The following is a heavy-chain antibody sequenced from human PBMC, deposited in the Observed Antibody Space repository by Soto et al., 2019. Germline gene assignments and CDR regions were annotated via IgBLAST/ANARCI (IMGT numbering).Heavy chain of an antibody. J-gene: IGHJ6*02. CDR2: IDPNSGGT. D-gene: IGHD6-19*01. CDR1: GYTFTGYY. CDR3: ARSSGWFSYSYYYGMDV. V-gene: IGHV1-2*02. Sequence: GASVKVSCKASGYTFTGYYMHWVRQAPGQGLEWMGWIDPNSGGTNYAQKFQGRVTMTRDTSISTAYMELSRLRSDDTAVYYCARSSGWFSYSYYYGMDVWGQGTTVTVSS.